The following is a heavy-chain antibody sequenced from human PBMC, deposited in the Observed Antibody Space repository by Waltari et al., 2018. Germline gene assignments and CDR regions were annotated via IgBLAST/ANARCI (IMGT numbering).Heavy chain of an antibody. J-gene: IGHJ3*02. V-gene: IGHV3-33*01. CDR2: IWYDGSNK. CDR3: ARGGPDNQESLDI. CDR1: GFPFSFYG. Sequence: GMSLRLSCAASGFPFSFYGMHWVRQAPGKGLEWVATIWYDGSNKYYGESVKGRLTVSRDNSKNTLFLQMDSLRAEDTAVYYCARGGPDNQESLDIWGRGTMVTVSS.